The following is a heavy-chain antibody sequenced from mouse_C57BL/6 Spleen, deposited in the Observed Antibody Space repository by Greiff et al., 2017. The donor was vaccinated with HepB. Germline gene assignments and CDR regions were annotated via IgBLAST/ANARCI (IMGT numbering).Heavy chain of an antibody. J-gene: IGHJ2*01. CDR2: IYPGSGNT. V-gene: IGHV1-66*01. CDR1: GYSFTSYY. Sequence: VQLQQSGPELVKPGASVKISCKASGYSFTSYYIHWVKQRPGQGLEWIGWIYPGSGNTKYNEKFKGKATLTADTSSSTAYMQLSSLTSEDSAVYYCARSRGDGYFDYWGQGTTLTVSS. D-gene: IGHD3-3*01. CDR3: ARSRGDGYFDY.